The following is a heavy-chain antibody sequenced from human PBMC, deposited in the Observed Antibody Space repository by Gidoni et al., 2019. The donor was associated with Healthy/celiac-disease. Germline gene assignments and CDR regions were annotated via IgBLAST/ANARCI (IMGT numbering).Heavy chain of an antibody. Sequence: QLQLQESGPVLVQPSETLSLTSTVSGGSISRRSYYWGCIRQPPGKGLEWIGSIYYSGSTYYNPGLKSRVTISVDTYKNQFSLKLSSVTAADTAVYYCASSGRGYSYGGYYYYGMDVWGQGTTVTVSS. CDR3: ASSGRGYSYGGYYYYGMDV. J-gene: IGHJ6*02. CDR2: IYYSGST. CDR1: GGSISRRSYY. D-gene: IGHD5-18*01. V-gene: IGHV4-39*01.